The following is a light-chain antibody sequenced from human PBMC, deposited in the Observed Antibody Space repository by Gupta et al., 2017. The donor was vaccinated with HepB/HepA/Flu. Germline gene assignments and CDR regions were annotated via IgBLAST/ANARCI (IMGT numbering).Light chain of an antibody. CDR2: AAT. J-gene: IGKJ1*01. V-gene: IGKV1-39*01. CDR3: QQTDSAPRT. Sequence: DIQMTQSPSSLSASVGDSLTITCRASENILNYLNWYQQKPGKAPKLLIYAATSLQSGVPSGFSGSGSGTDFTLTISSLQSEDFATYYCQQTDSAPRTFGQGTKVEIK. CDR1: ENILNY.